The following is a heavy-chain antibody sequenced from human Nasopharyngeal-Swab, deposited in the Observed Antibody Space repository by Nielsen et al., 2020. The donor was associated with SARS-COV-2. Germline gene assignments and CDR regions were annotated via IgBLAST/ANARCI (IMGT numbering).Heavy chain of an antibody. CDR3: ANLPIVATSPDY. J-gene: IGHJ4*02. V-gene: IGHV3-23*01. CDR2: ISGSGGST. Sequence: WIRQPPGKGLEWVSAISGSGGSTYYADSVKGRFTISRDNSKNTLYLQMNSLRAEDTAVYYCANLPIVATSPDYWGQGTLVTVSS. D-gene: IGHD5-12*01.